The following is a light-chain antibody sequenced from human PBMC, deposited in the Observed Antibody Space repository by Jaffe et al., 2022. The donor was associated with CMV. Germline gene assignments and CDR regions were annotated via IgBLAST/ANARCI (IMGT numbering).Light chain of an antibody. CDR1: SSNIGSYT. CDR3: AAWDDSLNAWV. V-gene: IGLV1-44*01. J-gene: IGLJ3*02. CDR2: SNN. Sequence: QSVLTQPPSASGTPGQWVTIACSGSSSNIGSYTVNWYQQLPGTAPKLLIYSNNQRPSGVPDRFSGSKSGTSASLAISGLQSEDEADYYCAAWDDSLNAWVFGGGTMLTVL.